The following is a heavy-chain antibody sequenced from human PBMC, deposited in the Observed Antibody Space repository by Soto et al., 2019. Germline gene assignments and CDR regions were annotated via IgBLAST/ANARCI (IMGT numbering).Heavy chain of an antibody. CDR1: GFNFSNSA. CDR2: IRSKANDYAT. Sequence: PGGSLRLSCAASGFNFSNSAMYWVRQASGKGLEWVGRIRSKANDYATVYAASVKGRFTVSRDDSSNTAYLQMYSLKTEDTAVYYCTRHEDEILPFDHWGQGTRVTVSS. V-gene: IGHV3-73*01. D-gene: IGHD2-21*02. J-gene: IGHJ4*02. CDR3: TRHEDEILPFDH.